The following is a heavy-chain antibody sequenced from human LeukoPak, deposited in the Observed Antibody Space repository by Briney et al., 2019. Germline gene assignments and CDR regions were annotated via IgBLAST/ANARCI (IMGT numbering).Heavy chain of an antibody. CDR3: AKDLTXXFXXXDC. Sequence: GGSLRLSCAASGFTLSDYAMTWVRQGPGKGLEWVSVISASGVTTYYADSVKGRFTISRDNSKNTVYLQMTSLRAENTATYYCAKDLTXXFXXXDCXGQGTLVTVSS. V-gene: IGHV3-23*01. J-gene: IGHJ4*02. D-gene: IGHD3-3*01. CDR1: GFTLSDYA. CDR2: ISASGVTT.